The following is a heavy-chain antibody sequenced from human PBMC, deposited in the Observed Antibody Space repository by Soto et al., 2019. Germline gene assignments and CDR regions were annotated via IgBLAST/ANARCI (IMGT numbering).Heavy chain of an antibody. CDR3: AKGMVRGED. D-gene: IGHD3-10*01. V-gene: IGHV3-23*01. CDR2: ISGSGGST. J-gene: IGHJ4*02. CDR1: GFTFSSYA. Sequence: EVQLLESGGGLVQPGGSLRLSCAASGFTFSSYAMSWVRQAPGKGLEWVSAISGSGGSTYYADSGKGRFRISRDNSKNTVYLKMNSLRAEDTAVYYCAKGMVRGEDWGQGTVVTVSS.